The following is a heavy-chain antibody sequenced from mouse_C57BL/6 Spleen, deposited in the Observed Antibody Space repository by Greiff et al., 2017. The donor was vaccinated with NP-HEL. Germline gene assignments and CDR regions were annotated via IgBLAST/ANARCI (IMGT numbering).Heavy chain of an antibody. Sequence: QVQLQQSGPELVKPGASVKISCKASDYAFSSSWMNWVKQRPGKGLEWIGRIYPGDGDTNYNGKFKGKATLTADKSSSTAYMQLSSLTSEDSAVYFCARGDYSNYWGQGTTLTVSS. J-gene: IGHJ2*01. CDR2: IYPGDGDT. V-gene: IGHV1-82*01. CDR3: ARGDYSNY. CDR1: DYAFSSSW. D-gene: IGHD2-5*01.